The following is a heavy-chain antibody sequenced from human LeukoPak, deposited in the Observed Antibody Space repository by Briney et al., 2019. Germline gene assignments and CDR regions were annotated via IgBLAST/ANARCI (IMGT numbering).Heavy chain of an antibody. Sequence: GESLKISCKGSGYNFTSYWIVWVRQMPGKGLEWMGVIYPGDSDTRYSPSSQGQVTISADKSISTAYLQWSSLKASDTAMYYCARPRIAAARAAFDIWGQGTMVTVSS. J-gene: IGHJ3*02. V-gene: IGHV5-51*01. D-gene: IGHD6-13*01. CDR3: ARPRIAAARAAFDI. CDR2: IYPGDSDT. CDR1: GYNFTSYW.